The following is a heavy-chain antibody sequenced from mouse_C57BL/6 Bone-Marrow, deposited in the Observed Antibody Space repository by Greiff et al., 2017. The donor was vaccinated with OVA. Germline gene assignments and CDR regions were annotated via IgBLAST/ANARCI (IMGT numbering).Heavy chain of an antibody. CDR2: IYPGSGST. Sequence: VQLQQPGAELVKPGASVKMSCKASGYTFTSYWITWVKQRPGQGLEWIGDIYPGSGSTNYNEKFKSKATLTVDTSSSTAYMQLSSLTSEDSAVYYCASPLYSNYDPFDYWGQGTTLTVSS. CDR3: ASPLYSNYDPFDY. J-gene: IGHJ2*01. V-gene: IGHV1-55*01. CDR1: GYTFTSYW. D-gene: IGHD2-5*01.